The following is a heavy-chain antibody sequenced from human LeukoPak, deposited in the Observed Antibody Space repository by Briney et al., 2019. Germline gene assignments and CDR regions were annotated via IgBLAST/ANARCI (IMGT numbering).Heavy chain of an antibody. V-gene: IGHV4-59*01. CDR2: IYYSGST. J-gene: IGHJ6*03. Sequence: SETLSLTCTVSGGSISSYYWSWIRQPPGKGLERIGYIYYSGSTNYNPSLKSRVTISVDTSKNQFSLKLSSVTAADTAVYYCARALKGADYYYYYMDVWGKGTTATVSS. D-gene: IGHD1-26*01. CDR3: ARALKGADYYYYYMDV. CDR1: GGSISSYY.